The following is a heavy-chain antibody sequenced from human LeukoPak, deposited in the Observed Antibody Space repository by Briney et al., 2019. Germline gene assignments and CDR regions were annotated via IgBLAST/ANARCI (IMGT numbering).Heavy chain of an antibody. Sequence: GGSLRLSCAASGFTFSSYAMHWVRQAPGKGLEWVAVISYDGSNKYYADSVKGRLTISRDNSKNTLYLQMNSLRAEDTAVYYCARDSDTAMGTTLDYWGQGTLVTVSS. CDR3: ARDSDTAMGTTLDY. CDR1: GFTFSSYA. J-gene: IGHJ4*02. CDR2: ISYDGSNK. V-gene: IGHV3-30-3*01. D-gene: IGHD5-18*01.